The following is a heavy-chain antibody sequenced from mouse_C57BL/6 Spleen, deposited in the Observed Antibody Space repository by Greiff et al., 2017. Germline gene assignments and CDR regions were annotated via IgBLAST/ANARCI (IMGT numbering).Heavy chain of an antibody. Sequence: VQLQQSGAELVKPGASVKLSCTASGFNIKDYYMHWVKQRTEQGLEWIGRIDPEDGETKYAQKFQGKATITADTSSNTAYLQLSSLTSEDTAVYYCARSTGTYYFDYWGQGTTLTVSS. V-gene: IGHV14-2*01. CDR2: IDPEDGET. J-gene: IGHJ2*01. D-gene: IGHD4-1*01. CDR1: GFNIKDYY. CDR3: ARSTGTYYFDY.